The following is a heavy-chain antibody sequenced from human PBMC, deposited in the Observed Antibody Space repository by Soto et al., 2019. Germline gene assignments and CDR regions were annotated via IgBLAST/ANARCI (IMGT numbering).Heavy chain of an antibody. Sequence: PGGSLRLSCAASEFTFSNYAMSWVRQAPGKELEWVSAISYGGGTTYYADSVKGRFTISRDNSKNTLYLQMNSLRAEDTAVYYCAKNPGYYYDSTGYHFDYWGQGTLVTLSS. J-gene: IGHJ4*02. CDR2: ISYGGGTT. CDR1: EFTFSNYA. D-gene: IGHD3-22*01. V-gene: IGHV3-23*01. CDR3: AKNPGYYYDSTGYHFDY.